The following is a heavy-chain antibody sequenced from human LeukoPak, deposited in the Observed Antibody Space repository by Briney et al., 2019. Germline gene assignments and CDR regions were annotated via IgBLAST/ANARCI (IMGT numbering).Heavy chain of an antibody. CDR1: GFTVRNNY. CDR2: IYSGGST. J-gene: IGHJ4*02. V-gene: IGHV3-66*01. Sequence: PGGSLRLSCAASGFTVRNNYMSWVRQAPGKGLEWVSVIYSGGSTYYADTVKGRFTISRDNSKNTLYLQMTSLRAEDTAVYFCATGERMVRGDGVDYWGQGTLVTVSS. CDR3: ATGERMVRGDGVDY. D-gene: IGHD3-10*01.